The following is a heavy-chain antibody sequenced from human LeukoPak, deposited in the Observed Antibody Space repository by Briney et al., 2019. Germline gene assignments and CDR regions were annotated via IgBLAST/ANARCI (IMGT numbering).Heavy chain of an antibody. J-gene: IGHJ4*02. Sequence: ASVKVSCKASGYTFTGYYMHWVRQAPGQGLEWMGWINPNSGGTNYAQKFQGRVTMTRDTSISTAYMELSRLRSDDTAVYYCAREQYYYDSSGWIDYWGQGTLVTVSP. V-gene: IGHV1-2*02. CDR1: GYTFTGYY. CDR2: INPNSGGT. CDR3: AREQYYYDSSGWIDY. D-gene: IGHD3-22*01.